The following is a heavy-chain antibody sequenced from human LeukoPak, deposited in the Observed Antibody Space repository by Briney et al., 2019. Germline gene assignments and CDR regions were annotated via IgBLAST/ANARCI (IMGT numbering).Heavy chain of an antibody. V-gene: IGHV1-46*01. J-gene: IGHJ3*02. CDR2: INPSGGST. Sequence: ASVKVSCKASGYTFTSYYMHWVRQAPGQGLEWMGIINPSGGSTSCAQKFQGRVTMTRDTSTSTVYMELSSLRSEDTAVYYCARDLLPPYYYDSSGYYGVGAFDIWGQGTMVTVSS. CDR3: ARDLLPPYYYDSSGYYGVGAFDI. CDR1: GYTFTSYY. D-gene: IGHD3-22*01.